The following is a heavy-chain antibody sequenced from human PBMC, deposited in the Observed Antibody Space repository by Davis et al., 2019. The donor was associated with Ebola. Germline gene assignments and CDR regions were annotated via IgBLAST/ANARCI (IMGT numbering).Heavy chain of an antibody. Sequence: GGSLRLSCAASGFTFSNYAMTWARQAPGKGLEWVSAVTSSGGGTYYADSVKGRFTISRDNSKNTLYLQMNSLRVEDTAVYYCAKDMIEEGLSSPHPDFQHWGQGTLVTVSS. D-gene: IGHD3-22*01. V-gene: IGHV3-23*01. CDR1: GFTFSNYA. J-gene: IGHJ1*01. CDR3: AKDMIEEGLSSPHPDFQH. CDR2: VTSSGGGT.